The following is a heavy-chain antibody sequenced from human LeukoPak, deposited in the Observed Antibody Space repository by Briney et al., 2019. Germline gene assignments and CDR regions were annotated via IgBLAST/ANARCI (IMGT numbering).Heavy chain of an antibody. CDR2: VSFDGSNK. CDR1: GFAFSSSA. J-gene: IGHJ5*02. D-gene: IGHD6-13*01. V-gene: IGHV3-30*19. CDR3: ARDTSSVPHSINWANNRFDP. Sequence: GGSLRLSCAASGFAFSSSAMHWVRQSPDKGLEWLAIVSFDGSNKYYADSVEGRFTISRDNSKNTLYLQISSLRVDDTAIYYCARDTSSVPHSINWANNRFDPWGQGTLVTVSS.